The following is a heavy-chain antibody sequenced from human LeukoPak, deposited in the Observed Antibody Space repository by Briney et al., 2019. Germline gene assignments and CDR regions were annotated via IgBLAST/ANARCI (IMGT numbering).Heavy chain of an antibody. V-gene: IGHV4-59*01. Sequence: SETLSLTCTVSGGSIGSYYWTWIRQPPGKGLEWIGYIYYSGSTNYNPSLMSRVTISVDTSKNQFSLKLSSVTASDTAVYYCARGNGYHAYWGQGTLVTVSS. CDR3: ARGNGYHAY. CDR2: IYYSGST. CDR1: GGSIGSYY. J-gene: IGHJ4*02. D-gene: IGHD5-24*01.